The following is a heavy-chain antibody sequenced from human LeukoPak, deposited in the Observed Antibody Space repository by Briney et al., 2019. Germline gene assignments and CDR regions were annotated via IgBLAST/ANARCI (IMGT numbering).Heavy chain of an antibody. V-gene: IGHV4-34*01. J-gene: IGHJ6*02. D-gene: IGHD3-3*01. CDR3: ARDRRFLEWLDV. CDR2: INHSGST. Sequence: KTSETLSLTCTVSGGSISSYYWSWIRQPPGKGLEWIGEINHSGSTNYNPSLKSRVTISVDTSKNQFSLKLSSVTAADTAVYYCARDRRFLEWLDVWGQGTTVTVSS. CDR1: GGSISSYY.